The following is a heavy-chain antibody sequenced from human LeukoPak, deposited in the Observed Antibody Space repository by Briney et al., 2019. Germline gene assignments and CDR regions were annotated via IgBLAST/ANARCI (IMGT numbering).Heavy chain of an antibody. CDR1: GGSISSSSYY. J-gene: IGHJ1*01. CDR2: IYYTGTT. V-gene: IGHV4-39*01. D-gene: IGHD6-13*01. Sequence: ASETLSLTCIVSGGSISSSSYYWGWIRQPPGKGLEWIGSIYYTGTTYYNPSLKSRLTISVDTSKNQFSLRLSSVTAADTAVYYCARSYSSSYFQYWGQGTLVTVSS. CDR3: ARSYSSSYFQY.